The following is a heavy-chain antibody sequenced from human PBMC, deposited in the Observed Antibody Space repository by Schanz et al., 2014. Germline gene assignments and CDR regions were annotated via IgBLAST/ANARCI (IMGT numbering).Heavy chain of an antibody. CDR3: ARGGAYRSPSPVFYFDY. D-gene: IGHD6-6*01. J-gene: IGHJ4*02. V-gene: IGHV1-46*01. CDR1: GYTFTGHY. CDR2: INPSGVST. Sequence: QVQLVQSGAEVKKPGASVKVSCKASGYTFTGHYMHWVRQAPGQGLEWLGIINPSGVSTSSAQEFQGRVTMTRDTSTSTLQMELSSLRSEDTAVYYCARGGAYRSPSPVFYFDYWGQGTLVTVSS.